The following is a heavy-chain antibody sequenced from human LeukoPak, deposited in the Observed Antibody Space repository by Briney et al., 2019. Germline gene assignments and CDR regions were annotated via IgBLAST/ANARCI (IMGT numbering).Heavy chain of an antibody. D-gene: IGHD3-22*01. V-gene: IGHV3-30*04. CDR1: GFTFSSYA. Sequence: GGSLRLSCAASGFTFSSYAMSWVRQAPGKGLEWVAVISYDGSNKYYADSVKGRFTISRDNSKNTLYLQMNSLRAEDTAVYYCAKGVDYDSSGYYPYWGQGTLVTVSS. CDR3: AKGVDYDSSGYYPY. CDR2: ISYDGSNK. J-gene: IGHJ4*02.